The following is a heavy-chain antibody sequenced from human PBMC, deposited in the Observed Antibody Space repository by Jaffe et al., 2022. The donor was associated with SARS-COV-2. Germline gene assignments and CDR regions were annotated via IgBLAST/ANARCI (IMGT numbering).Heavy chain of an antibody. Sequence: QVQLLESGPGLVKPSETLSLTCTVSGGSIRSYYWNWIRQPPGKGLEWIGYFSYIGSTNYNPSLKSRVTISGDSSKNQVSLKLTSVTAADTAVYYCARLYCSGGSCFPWDYYYGMDVWGQGTTVTVSS. J-gene: IGHJ6*02. V-gene: IGHV4-59*01. D-gene: IGHD2-15*01. CDR3: ARLYCSGGSCFPWDYYYGMDV. CDR1: GGSIRSYY. CDR2: FSYIGST.